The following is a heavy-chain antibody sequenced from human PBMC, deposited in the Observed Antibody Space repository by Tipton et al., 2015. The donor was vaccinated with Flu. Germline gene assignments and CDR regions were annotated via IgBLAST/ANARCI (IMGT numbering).Heavy chain of an antibody. CDR2: IYYSGST. D-gene: IGHD6-19*01. CDR3: ARLIAVAGCDAFDI. V-gene: IGHV4-59*08. Sequence: TLSLTCTVSGGSISSYYWSWIRQPPGKGLEWIGYIYYSGSTNYNPSLKSRVTISVDTSKNQFSLKLSSVTAADTAVYYCARLIAVAGCDAFDIWGQGTLVTVSS. CDR1: GGSISSYY. J-gene: IGHJ3*02.